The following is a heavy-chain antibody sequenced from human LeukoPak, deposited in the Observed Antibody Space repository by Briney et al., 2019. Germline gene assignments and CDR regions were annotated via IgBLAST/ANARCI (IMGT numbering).Heavy chain of an antibody. D-gene: IGHD6-13*01. Sequence: SETLSLTCAVYGGSFSGYYWNWIRQPPGKGLEWIGDITHTGSTNDNPSLAGRVTVSVDTSKNQFSLSLASVTAADTALYYRARGSPAADDAFDIWGQGTLVTVSS. CDR1: GGSFSGYY. CDR2: ITHTGST. J-gene: IGHJ3*02. CDR3: ARGSPAADDAFDI. V-gene: IGHV4-34*01.